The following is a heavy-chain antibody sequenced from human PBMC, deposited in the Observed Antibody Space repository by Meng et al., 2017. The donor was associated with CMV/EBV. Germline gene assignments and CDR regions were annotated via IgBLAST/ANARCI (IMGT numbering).Heavy chain of an antibody. CDR3: AGSYHDFWSGLYQDDY. Sequence: GESLKISCAASGFTFSDYYMSWIRQAPGKGLEWVSYISSSGSTIYYADSVKGRFTISRDNAKNSLYLQMSSLRVEDTAVYYCAGSYHDFWSGLYQDDYWGQGTLVTVSS. CDR2: ISSSGSTI. J-gene: IGHJ4*02. CDR1: GFTFSDYY. D-gene: IGHD3-3*01. V-gene: IGHV3-11*04.